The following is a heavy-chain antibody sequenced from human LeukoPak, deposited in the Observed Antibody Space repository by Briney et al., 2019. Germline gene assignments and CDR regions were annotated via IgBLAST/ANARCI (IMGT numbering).Heavy chain of an antibody. Sequence: PGGSLRLSCAATGLSVGSNFMSWVRQAPGKGLEWVSVIYGGGSTYYADSVKGRFTISRDTPKNTLYLQMNSLRVEDTAVYYCAKHLWRDLVWSGEGYYFGYWGQGTLVTVSS. V-gene: IGHV3-53*01. CDR1: GLSVGSNF. CDR2: IYGGGST. D-gene: IGHD3-10*01. J-gene: IGHJ4*02. CDR3: AKHLWRDLVWSGEGYYFGY.